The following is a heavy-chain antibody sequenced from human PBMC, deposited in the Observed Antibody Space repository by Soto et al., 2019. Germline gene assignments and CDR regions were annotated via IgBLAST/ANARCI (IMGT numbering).Heavy chain of an antibody. Sequence: QVQLVQSGAKVKEPGASVKVSCKASGYSFTDYYMHWVRQAPGQGLEWMGWINPIFGTTNYAQNFQGRVTITADGSTGAAYMELSSLRFEDTAMYFCARLVRGYRGYDKNYFDYWGQGTLVTVSS. CDR1: GYSFTDYY. J-gene: IGHJ4*02. CDR3: ARLVRGYRGYDKNYFDY. CDR2: INPIFGTT. V-gene: IGHV1-69*01. D-gene: IGHD5-12*01.